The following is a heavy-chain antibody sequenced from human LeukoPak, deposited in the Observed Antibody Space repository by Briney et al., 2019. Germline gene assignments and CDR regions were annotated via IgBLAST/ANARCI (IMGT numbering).Heavy chain of an antibody. J-gene: IGHJ4*02. D-gene: IGHD5-12*01. CDR1: GFTFSSSW. V-gene: IGHV3-74*01. Sequence: PGGSLRLSCAASGFTFSSSWMHWVRQAPGKGPVWVSRINSDGSTTTYADSVKGRFTISRDNAKNTLYLQMNSLRAEDTAVYYCAREKSGSPDYWGQGTLVTVSS. CDR3: AREKSGSPDY. CDR2: INSDGSTT.